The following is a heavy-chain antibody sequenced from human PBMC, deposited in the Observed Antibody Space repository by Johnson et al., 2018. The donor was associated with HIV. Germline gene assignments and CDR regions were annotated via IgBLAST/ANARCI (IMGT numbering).Heavy chain of an antibody. J-gene: IGHJ3*02. Sequence: QVQLVESGGGVVQPRGSLRLSCAASGFTFRDYGMHWVRQAPGKWLEWVAVISYDGSNKYYADSVKGRFTISRDNSKNTLYLQMNSLRAEDTAVYYCAKRGSGWPSDAFDIWGQGTMVTVSS. CDR3: AKRGSGWPSDAFDI. V-gene: IGHV3-30-3*02. CDR1: GFTFRDYG. D-gene: IGHD6-19*01. CDR2: ISYDGSNK.